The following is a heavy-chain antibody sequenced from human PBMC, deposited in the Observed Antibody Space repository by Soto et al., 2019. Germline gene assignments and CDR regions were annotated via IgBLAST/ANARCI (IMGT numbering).Heavy chain of an antibody. Sequence: XXTLSLPFTVSGGSISSYYWRWILQPPGKGLEWVGYIYYSGSTNYNPSLKSRVTISVDTSKNQFSLKLSSVTAADTAVYYCARDRSSGWGFDYWGQGTLVTVSS. J-gene: IGHJ4*02. V-gene: IGHV4-59*01. D-gene: IGHD6-19*01. CDR1: GGSISSYY. CDR3: ARDRSSGWGFDY. CDR2: IYYSGST.